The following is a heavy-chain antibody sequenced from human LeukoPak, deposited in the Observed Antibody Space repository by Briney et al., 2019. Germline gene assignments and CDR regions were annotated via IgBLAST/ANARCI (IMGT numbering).Heavy chain of an antibody. CDR3: AKAGTFIT. Sequence: PGGSLRLSCAASGFTVSSSYMSWVRQAPGKGLEWVSVIYSGGSTYYADSVKGRFTISRDNSKNTLYLQLDSLRAEDTAVYYCAKAGTFITWGQGTLVTVSS. V-gene: IGHV3-53*01. CDR2: IYSGGST. J-gene: IGHJ4*02. CDR1: GFTVSSSY. D-gene: IGHD3-10*01.